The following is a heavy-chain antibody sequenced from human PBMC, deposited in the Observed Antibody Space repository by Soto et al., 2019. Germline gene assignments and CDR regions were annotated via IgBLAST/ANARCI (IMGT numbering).Heavy chain of an antibody. CDR1: GGSISSYY. V-gene: IGHV4-59*08. D-gene: IGHD1-7*01. CDR2: IHYSGST. Sequence: SETLSLTCTVSGGSISSYYWSWIRQPPGKGLEWIGYIHYSGSTNYNPSLKSRVTISVDTSKNQFSLKLSSVTAADTAVYYCARHRGRKNYVSLDYWGQGTLVTVSS. J-gene: IGHJ4*02. CDR3: ARHRGRKNYVSLDY.